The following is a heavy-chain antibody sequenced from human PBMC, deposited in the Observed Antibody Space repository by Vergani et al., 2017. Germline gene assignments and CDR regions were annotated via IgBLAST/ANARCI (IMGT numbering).Heavy chain of an antibody. Sequence: QVQLVQSGAEVKKPGASVKVSCKASGYTFTGYYMHWVRQAPGQGLEWMGWINPNSGGTNYAQKFQGRVTMTRDTSISTAYMELSRLRSDDTAVYYCARAKQDYGGYETRENNWFDSWGQGTLVTVSS. J-gene: IGHJ5*01. CDR3: ARAKQDYGGYETRENNWFDS. CDR1: GYTFTGYY. CDR2: INPNSGGT. V-gene: IGHV1-2*02. D-gene: IGHD4-17*01.